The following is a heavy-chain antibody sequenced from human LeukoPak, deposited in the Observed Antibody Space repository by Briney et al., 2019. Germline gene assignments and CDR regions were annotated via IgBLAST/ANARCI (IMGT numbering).Heavy chain of an antibody. D-gene: IGHD6-19*01. CDR1: GGSFSGYY. V-gene: IGHV4-34*01. J-gene: IGHJ4*02. CDR2: INHSGST. CDR3: ARAKASSGWYDY. Sequence: SETLSLTCAVYGGSFSGYYWSWIRQPPGKGLEWIGEINHSGSTNCNPSLKSRVTISVDTSKNQFSLKLSSVTAADTAVYYCARAKASSGWYDYWGQGTLVTVSS.